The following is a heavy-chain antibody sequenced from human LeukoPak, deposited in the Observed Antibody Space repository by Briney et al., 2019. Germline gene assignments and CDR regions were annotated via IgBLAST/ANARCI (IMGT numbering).Heavy chain of an antibody. Sequence: GGSLRLSCAASGFTFSTYWMHWVRQAPGKGLEWVAVISYDGSNKYYADSVKGRFTISRDNSKNTLYLQMNSLRAEDTAVYYCAKLGSAGSSYCFDYWGQGTLVTVSS. V-gene: IGHV3-30*18. J-gene: IGHJ4*02. CDR1: GFTFSTYW. CDR2: ISYDGSNK. D-gene: IGHD2-21*01. CDR3: AKLGSAGSSYCFDY.